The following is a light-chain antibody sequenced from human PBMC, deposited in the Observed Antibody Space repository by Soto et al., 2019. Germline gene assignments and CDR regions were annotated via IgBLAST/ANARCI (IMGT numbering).Light chain of an antibody. CDR3: AAWDDSLTAHYV. CDR2: SNN. V-gene: IGLV1-44*01. Sequence: QSVLTQPPSASGTPGQRVTISCSGSSSNIGSNTVNWYQQLPGTAPKLLIYSNNQRPSGVPDRFSGSKSGTSASLAISGLQSEDEADYYCAAWDDSLTAHYVFGTGTKVIVL. J-gene: IGLJ1*01. CDR1: SSNIGSNT.